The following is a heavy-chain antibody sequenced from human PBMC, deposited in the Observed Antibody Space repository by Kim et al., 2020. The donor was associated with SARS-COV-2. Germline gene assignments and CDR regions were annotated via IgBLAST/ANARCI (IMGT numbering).Heavy chain of an antibody. CDR2: MNQDGSEK. J-gene: IGHJ4*02. CDR1: GFSFSSYW. CDR3: AREEGWFEY. Sequence: GGSLRLSCAASGFSFSSYWMTWVRQAPGKGLEWVANMNQDGSEKYYVDSVKGRFTISRDNAKNSLHLQMNSLRAEDTAVYYCAREEGWFEYWGQGTLVTVPS. D-gene: IGHD2-15*01. V-gene: IGHV3-7*01.